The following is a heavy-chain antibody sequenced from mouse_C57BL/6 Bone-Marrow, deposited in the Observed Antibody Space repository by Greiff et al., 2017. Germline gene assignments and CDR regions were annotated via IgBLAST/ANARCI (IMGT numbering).Heavy chain of an antibody. CDR3: ARKGGGNYAWFAY. D-gene: IGHD2-1*01. CDR1: GYAFSSSW. CDR2: IYPGDGDT. Sequence: VQLQQSGPELVKPGASVKISCKASGYAFSSSWMNWVKQRPGKGLEWIGRIYPGDGDTNYNGKFKGKATLTADKSSSTAYMQLSSLTSEDSAFYFYARKGGGNYAWFAYGGQGTLVTVSA. V-gene: IGHV1-82*01. J-gene: IGHJ3*01.